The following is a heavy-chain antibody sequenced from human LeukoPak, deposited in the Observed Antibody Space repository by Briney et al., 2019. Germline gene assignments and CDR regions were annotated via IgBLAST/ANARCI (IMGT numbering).Heavy chain of an antibody. D-gene: IGHD2-21*02. Sequence: SETLSLTCTVSGGSISIYYWSWIRQPARKRLVGVGRIYSTGTTNYSPSLKSRVTMSVDTSKNLFSLKLTSVSAADTAVYYCARGLYCGGDCYFDSWGEGTLVTVSS. CDR3: ARGLYCGGDCYFDS. CDR1: GGSISIYY. CDR2: IYSTGTT. J-gene: IGHJ4*02. V-gene: IGHV4-4*07.